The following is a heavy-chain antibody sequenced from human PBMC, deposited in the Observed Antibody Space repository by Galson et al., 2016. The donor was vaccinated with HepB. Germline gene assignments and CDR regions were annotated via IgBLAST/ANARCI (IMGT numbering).Heavy chain of an antibody. V-gene: IGHV1-18*01. D-gene: IGHD3-10*01. CDR3: ARDRDNYGSGSYFDVLHYGMDV. Sequence: SCKASGYSFTSHSISWVRQAPGQGLEWMGYITTYSGDTYYAPNLQGRVTMTTDTSTRTAYMELRSLRSDDTAVYYCARDRDNYGSGSYFDVLHYGMDVWGQGTTVTVSS. CDR2: ITTYSGDT. CDR1: GYSFTSHS. J-gene: IGHJ6*02.